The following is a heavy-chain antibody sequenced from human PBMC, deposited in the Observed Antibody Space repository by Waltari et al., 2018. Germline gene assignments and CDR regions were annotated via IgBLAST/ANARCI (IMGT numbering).Heavy chain of an antibody. Sequence: QLQLQESGPGLVKPSETLSLTCTVSGGSISSSSYYWGWIRQPPGKGLEWIGSIYYSGSTYYNPSLKSRVTISVDTSKNQFSLKLSSVTAADTAVYYCARDYYDSSWSLGWAFDIWGQGTMVTVSS. V-gene: IGHV4-39*07. D-gene: IGHD3-22*01. J-gene: IGHJ3*02. CDR2: IYYSGST. CDR3: ARDYYDSSWSLGWAFDI. CDR1: GGSISSSSYY.